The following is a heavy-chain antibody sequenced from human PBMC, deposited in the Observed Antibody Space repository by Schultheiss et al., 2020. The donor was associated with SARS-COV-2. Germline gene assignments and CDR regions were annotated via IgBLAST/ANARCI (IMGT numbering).Heavy chain of an antibody. V-gene: IGHV1-3*01. J-gene: IGHJ6*02. Sequence: ASVKVSCKASGYTFTSYAMHWVRQAPGQRLEWMGWSNAGNGNTKYSQKFQGRVTITRDTSASTAYMELSSLRSEDTAVYYCARVRSYDSSYYGMDVWGQGTTVTVSS. CDR2: SNAGNGNT. CDR3: ARVRSYDSSYYGMDV. D-gene: IGHD3-3*01. CDR1: GYTFTSYA.